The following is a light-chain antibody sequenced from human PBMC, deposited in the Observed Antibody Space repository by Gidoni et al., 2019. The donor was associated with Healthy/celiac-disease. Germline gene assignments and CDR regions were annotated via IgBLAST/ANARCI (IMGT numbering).Light chain of an antibody. CDR3: QQYGSSAWT. CDR1: QSVSSSY. J-gene: IGKJ1*01. V-gene: IGKV3-20*01. Sequence: IVFTQSPGTLSLSPGERATPSCRASQSVSSSYLAWYQQKPGQAPRLLIYGASSRATGIPDRFSGSGSGTDFTLTISRLEPEDFAVYYCQQYGSSAWTFGQGTKVEIK. CDR2: GAS.